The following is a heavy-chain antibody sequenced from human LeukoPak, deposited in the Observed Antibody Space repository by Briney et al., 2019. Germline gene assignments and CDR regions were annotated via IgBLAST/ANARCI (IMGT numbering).Heavy chain of an antibody. D-gene: IGHD5-18*01. V-gene: IGHV3-23*01. J-gene: IGHJ4*02. CDR3: AKDYGSGYTPYFFDY. Sequence: GGSLRLSCAASGFTFSTYGMAWVRQAPGKGLQWVSSLSGTGDSTYYVDSVKGRFTISRDNSKNMLFLQMSSLRVEDTAEYYCAKDYGSGYTPYFFDYWGQGTLVTVSS. CDR2: LSGTGDST. CDR1: GFTFSTYG.